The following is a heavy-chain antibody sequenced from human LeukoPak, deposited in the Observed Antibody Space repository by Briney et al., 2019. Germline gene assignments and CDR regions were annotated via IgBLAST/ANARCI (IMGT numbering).Heavy chain of an antibody. CDR2: ISYDGSNK. J-gene: IGHJ4*02. CDR1: GFTFSSYA. CDR3: VRGSYLDY. Sequence: GGSLRLSCAASGFTFSSYAMHWVRQAPGKGLEWVAVISYDGSNKYYADSVKGRFTISRDNSKNMLYLQMNSLRAEDTAVYYCVRGSYLDYWGQGTLVTVSS. V-gene: IGHV3-30*04. D-gene: IGHD3-16*01.